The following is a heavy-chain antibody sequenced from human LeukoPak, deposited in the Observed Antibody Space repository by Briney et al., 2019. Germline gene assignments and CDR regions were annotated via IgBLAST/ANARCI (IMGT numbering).Heavy chain of an antibody. CDR1: GYTFTSYD. CDR2: INPNSGDT. D-gene: IGHD2-2*01. Sequence: ASVKVSCKASGYTFTSYDINWVRQATGQGLEWMGWINPNSGDTTYAQKFQGRVAMTRDTSISTAYMELSRLRSDDTAVYYCARRDCARTSCALDPWGQGTLVTVSS. CDR3: ARRDCARTSCALDP. J-gene: IGHJ5*02. V-gene: IGHV1-2*02.